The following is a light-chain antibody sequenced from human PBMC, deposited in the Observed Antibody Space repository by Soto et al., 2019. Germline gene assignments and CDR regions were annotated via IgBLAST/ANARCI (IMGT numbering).Light chain of an antibody. CDR3: QQLNNVPRT. CDR2: GAS. J-gene: IGKJ1*01. Sequence: DIQLTQSPSFLSASVGDRVSITCRASQGISSYLAWYQQRPGKAPNLLMYGASTLQRGVPSRFSGSASGTTFTLTINNRQPEDFATYYCQQLNNVPRTFGQGTKVE. V-gene: IGKV1-9*01. CDR1: QGISSY.